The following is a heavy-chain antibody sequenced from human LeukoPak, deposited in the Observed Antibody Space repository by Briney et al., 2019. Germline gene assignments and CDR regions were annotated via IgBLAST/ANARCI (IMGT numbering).Heavy chain of an antibody. CDR3: AKGPFRAAAGTPDY. CDR1: GFTFSSYG. Sequence: GGSLRLSCAASGFTFSSYGMHWVRQAPGKGLEWVAFIRYDGSNKYYADSVKGRFTISRDNSKNTLYLQMNSLRAEDTAVYYCAKGPFRAAAGTPDYWGQGTLVTVSS. D-gene: IGHD6-13*01. J-gene: IGHJ4*02. CDR2: IRYDGSNK. V-gene: IGHV3-30*02.